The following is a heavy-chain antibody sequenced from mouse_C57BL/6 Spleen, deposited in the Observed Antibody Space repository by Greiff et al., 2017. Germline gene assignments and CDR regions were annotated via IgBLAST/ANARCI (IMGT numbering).Heavy chain of an antibody. CDR2: FYPGSGSI. J-gene: IGHJ4*01. Sequence: QVHVKQPGAELVKPGASVKLSCKASGYTFTEYTIHWVKQRSGQGLEWIGWFYPGSGSIKYNEKFKDKATLTADKSSSTVYMELSRLTSEDSAVYFCARHGRGNYGHYYAMDYWGQGTSVTVSS. D-gene: IGHD2-1*01. CDR1: GYTFTEYT. V-gene: IGHV1-62-2*01. CDR3: ARHGRGNYGHYYAMDY.